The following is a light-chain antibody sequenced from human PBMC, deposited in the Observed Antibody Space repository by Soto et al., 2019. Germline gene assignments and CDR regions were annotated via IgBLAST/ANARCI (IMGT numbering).Light chain of an antibody. CDR1: SSDVGGYNY. CDR3: SSYATISTLPV. Sequence: QSVLTQPASVSGSPGQSITTSCTGTSSDVGGYNYVSWYQQHPGKAPKLMIYEVSNRPSGDCNRLSGSKTGNTGSLTISGLQAEDVADYYVSSYATISTLPVFASGTKATV. V-gene: IGLV2-14*01. CDR2: EVS. J-gene: IGLJ1*01.